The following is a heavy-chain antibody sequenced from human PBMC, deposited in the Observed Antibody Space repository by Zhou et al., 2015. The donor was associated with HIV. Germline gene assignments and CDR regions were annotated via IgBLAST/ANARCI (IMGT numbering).Heavy chain of an antibody. CDR3: ARDRSRGIRTYATFDY. V-gene: IGHV1-69*01. J-gene: IGHJ4*02. CDR1: GGTFSSYA. CDR2: IIPIFGTA. Sequence: QVQLVQSGAEVKKPGSSVKVSCKASGGTFSSYAISWVRQAPGQGLEWMGGIIPIFGTANYAQKFQGRVTITADESTSTAYMELSSLRSEDTAVYYCARDRSRGIRTYATFDYWGQGTLVTVSS. D-gene: IGHD3-16*01.